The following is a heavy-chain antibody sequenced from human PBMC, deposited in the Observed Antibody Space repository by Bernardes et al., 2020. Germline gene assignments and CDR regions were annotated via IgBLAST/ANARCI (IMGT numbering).Heavy chain of an antibody. CDR1: GYSISSGYY. Sequence: SETLSLTCAVSGYSISSGYYWGCIRQPPGRGLEWIGSIYHSGSTYYNPSLKSRVTISVDTSKNQFSLKLSSVTAADTAVYYCARGIAYDSSGYYRVSYFDYWGQGTLVTVSS. V-gene: IGHV4-38-2*01. D-gene: IGHD3-22*01. CDR3: ARGIAYDSSGYYRVSYFDY. CDR2: IYHSGST. J-gene: IGHJ4*02.